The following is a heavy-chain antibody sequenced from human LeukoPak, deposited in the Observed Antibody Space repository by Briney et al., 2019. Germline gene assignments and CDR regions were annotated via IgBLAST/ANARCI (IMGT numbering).Heavy chain of an antibody. J-gene: IGHJ4*02. V-gene: IGHV3-53*01. D-gene: IGHD3-16*01. Sequence: PGGSLRLSCAASGFVVTANYLAWARQAPGKGLEWVSTISNGGDPFYGDSVKGRSTISRDESTNTFSLQLDSLRVEDMGVYYCALLSGGTSDYWGQGTQVTVAS. CDR1: GFVVTANY. CDR2: ISNGGDP. CDR3: ALLSGGTSDY.